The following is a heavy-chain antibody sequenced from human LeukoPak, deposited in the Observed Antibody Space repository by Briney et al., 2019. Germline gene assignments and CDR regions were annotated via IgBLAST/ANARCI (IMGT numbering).Heavy chain of an antibody. Sequence: PSETLSLTCTVSGGSISSSTYSWGWIRQPPGKGLEWIGEIYYSGSTKYNPSLMSRITISVDKSKNQISLKLSSVTAADTAVYYCGRFYFDSSGVIGDYWGQGTLITVSS. CDR2: IYYSGST. J-gene: IGHJ4*02. D-gene: IGHD3-22*01. V-gene: IGHV4-39*07. CDR1: GGSISSSTYS. CDR3: GRFYFDSSGVIGDY.